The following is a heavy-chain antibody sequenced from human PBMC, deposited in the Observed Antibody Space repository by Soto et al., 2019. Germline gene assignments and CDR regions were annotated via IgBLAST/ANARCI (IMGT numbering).Heavy chain of an antibody. J-gene: IGHJ5*02. CDR3: ASHIAAAPVRYNWFDP. V-gene: IGHV1-69*13. D-gene: IGHD6-13*01. CDR2: IIPIFGTA. Sequence: GASVNVSCKASGGTFSSYAISWVRQAPGQGLEWMGGIIPIFGTANYAQKFQGRVTITADESTSTAYMELSSLRSEDTAVYYCASHIAAAPVRYNWFDPWAREPWSPSPQ. CDR1: GGTFSSYA.